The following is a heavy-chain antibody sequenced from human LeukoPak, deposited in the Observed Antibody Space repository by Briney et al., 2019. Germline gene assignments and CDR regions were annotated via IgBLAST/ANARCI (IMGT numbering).Heavy chain of an antibody. J-gene: IGHJ6*03. D-gene: IGHD1-1*01. CDR1: GFTFSSYA. CDR3: AKAELEDYYHYYYMDV. Sequence: GGSLRLSCAASGFTFSSYAMSWVRQAPGKGLEWVSAISGSGGSTYYADSVKGRFTISRDNSKNTLYLQMNSLRAEDTAVYYCAKAELEDYYHYYYMDVWGKGTTVTVSS. V-gene: IGHV3-23*01. CDR2: ISGSGGST.